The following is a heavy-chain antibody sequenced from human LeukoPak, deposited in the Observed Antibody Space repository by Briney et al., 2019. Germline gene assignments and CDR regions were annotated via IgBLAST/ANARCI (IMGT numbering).Heavy chain of an antibody. V-gene: IGHV1-2*02. J-gene: IGHJ4*02. Sequence: XQAPGQXXXXXXXXNPNSGGTNYAQKFQGRVTMTRDTSISTAYMELSRLRSDDTAVYYCARGIAVAGPYYFDYWGQGTLVTVSS. CDR2: XNPNSGGT. D-gene: IGHD6-19*01. CDR3: ARGIAVAGPYYFDY.